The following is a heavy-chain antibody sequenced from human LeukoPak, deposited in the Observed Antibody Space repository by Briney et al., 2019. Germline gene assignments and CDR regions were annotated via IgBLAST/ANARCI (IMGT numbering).Heavy chain of an antibody. Sequence: EASVKVSCKASGYTFTSYAMHWVRQAPGQGLEWMGWINPNSGGTNYAQKFQGRVTMTRDTSISTAYMELSRLRSDDTAVYYCARDGGTAGYSSGSDYWGQGTLVTVSS. V-gene: IGHV1-2*02. CDR2: INPNSGGT. J-gene: IGHJ4*02. D-gene: IGHD5-18*01. CDR3: ARDGGTAGYSSGSDY. CDR1: GYTFTSYA.